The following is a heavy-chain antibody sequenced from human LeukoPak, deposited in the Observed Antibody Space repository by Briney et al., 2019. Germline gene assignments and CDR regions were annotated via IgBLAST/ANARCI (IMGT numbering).Heavy chain of an antibody. Sequence: SETLSLTCTVSGASISSHYWSWIRQPAGKGLEWIGRTSGSGSTNYNPSLQSRVTMSLDMSRNQLSLKLSSVTAADTALYYCAREVEMARQFDYWGQGTLVTVSS. CDR2: TSGSGST. J-gene: IGHJ4*02. CDR3: AREVEMARQFDY. V-gene: IGHV4-4*07. CDR1: GASISSHY. D-gene: IGHD5-24*01.